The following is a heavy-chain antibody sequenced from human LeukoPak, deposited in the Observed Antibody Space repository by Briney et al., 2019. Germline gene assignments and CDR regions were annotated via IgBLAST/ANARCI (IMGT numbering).Heavy chain of an antibody. CDR3: ARDVVVVAATTPYYYYGMDV. Sequence: ASVKVSCKASGYTFTSYYMHWVRQAPGQGLEWMGIINPSGGSTSYAQKFQGRVTMTRDTSTSTVYMELSSLRSEDTAVYYCARDVVVVAATTPYYYYGMDVWGQGTTVTVSS. V-gene: IGHV1-46*01. D-gene: IGHD2-15*01. CDR2: INPSGGST. CDR1: GYTFTSYY. J-gene: IGHJ6*02.